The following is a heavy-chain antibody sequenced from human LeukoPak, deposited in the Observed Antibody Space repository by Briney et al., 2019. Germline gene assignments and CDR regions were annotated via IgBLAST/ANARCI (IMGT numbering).Heavy chain of an antibody. V-gene: IGHV1-24*01. CDR3: ATGTSGSYYVRIVRPIDY. J-gene: IGHJ4*02. D-gene: IGHD1-26*01. CDR1: GYTLTEVP. Sequence: ASVKVSCKVCGYTLTEVPIHWVRQAPGKGLEWMGGFDPDDGETVYAQMFQGRVTMTEDTSSDTASMELSSLRSEDTAVYYCATGTSGSYYVRIVRPIDYWGQGTLVTVSS. CDR2: FDPDDGET.